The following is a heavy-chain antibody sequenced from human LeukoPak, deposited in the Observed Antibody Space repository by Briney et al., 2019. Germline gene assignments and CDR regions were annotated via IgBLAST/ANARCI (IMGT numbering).Heavy chain of an antibody. CDR3: ARGISMVRGNQHFDY. Sequence: PSETLSLTCTVSGGSISSYYWSWIRQPAGKGLEWIGRIYSSGSTNYNLSLKSRVTMSVDTSKNQFSLKLSSVTAADTAVYYCARGISMVRGNQHFDYWGQGTLVTVSS. CDR1: GGSISSYY. J-gene: IGHJ4*02. V-gene: IGHV4-4*07. D-gene: IGHD3-10*01. CDR2: IYSSGST.